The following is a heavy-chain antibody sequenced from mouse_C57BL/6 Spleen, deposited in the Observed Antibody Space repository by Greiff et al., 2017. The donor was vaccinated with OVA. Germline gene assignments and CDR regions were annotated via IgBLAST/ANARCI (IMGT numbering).Heavy chain of an antibody. Sequence: EVMLVESGGDLVKPGGSLKLSCAASGFTFSSYGMSWVRQTPDKRLEWVATLSSGGSYTYYPDSVKGRFTITRDNAKKTLDLQMSGLKSEDTAMYYCARQGSRGNYFDYWGQGTTLTVSS. J-gene: IGHJ2*01. V-gene: IGHV5-6*01. CDR1: GFTFSSYG. D-gene: IGHD1-1*01. CDR2: LSSGGSYT. CDR3: ARQGSRGNYFDY.